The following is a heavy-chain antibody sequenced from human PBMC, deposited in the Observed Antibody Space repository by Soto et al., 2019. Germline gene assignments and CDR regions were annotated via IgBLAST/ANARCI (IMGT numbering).Heavy chain of an antibody. D-gene: IGHD3-22*01. CDR2: IIPIFGTA. V-gene: IGHV1-69*06. Sequence: ASVKVSCKASGGTFSSYATSWVRQAPGQGLEWMGGIIPIFGTANYAQKFQGRVTITADKSTSTAYMELSSLRSEDTAVYYCAREAMIDHKIDYWGQGTLVTVSS. CDR3: AREAMIDHKIDY. J-gene: IGHJ4*02. CDR1: GGTFSSYA.